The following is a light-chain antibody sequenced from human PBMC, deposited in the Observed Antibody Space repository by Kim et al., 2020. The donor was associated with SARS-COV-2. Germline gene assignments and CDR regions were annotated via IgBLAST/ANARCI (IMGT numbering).Light chain of an antibody. CDR2: RNN. CDR1: SNNVGNKG. Sequence: QAGLTPPPSVSKGLGQTATLTCTGNSNNVGNKGAAWLQQHQGHPPKLLSYRNNNRPSGISERLSASRSGNTASLTITGLQPEDEADYYCSAWDSSLSAWVFGGGTQLTVL. CDR3: SAWDSSLSAWV. J-gene: IGLJ3*02. V-gene: IGLV10-54*01.